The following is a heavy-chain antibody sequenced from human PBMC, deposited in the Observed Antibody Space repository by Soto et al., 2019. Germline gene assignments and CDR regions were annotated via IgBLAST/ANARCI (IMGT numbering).Heavy chain of an antibody. CDR1: GGTLNKHA. CDR2: IIPMFGIP. Sequence: QVQLVQPGAEVKKPGSSVKVSCQASGGTLNKHAITWVRRAPGQGLEWLGGIIPMFGIPNYPQKFKGRVTITADDSTNTSHMELSSLTSDDTAVYYCARGGTSGWLKGAYDVWGQGTQVTVSS. CDR3: ARGGTSGWLKGAYDV. D-gene: IGHD6-19*01. V-gene: IGHV1-69*01. J-gene: IGHJ3*01.